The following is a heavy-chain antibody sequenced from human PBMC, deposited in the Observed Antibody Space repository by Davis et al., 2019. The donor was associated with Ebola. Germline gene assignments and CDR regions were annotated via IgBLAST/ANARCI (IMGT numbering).Heavy chain of an antibody. D-gene: IGHD3-3*01. Sequence: ASVKVSCKASGGTFSSYTISWVRQAPGQGLEWMGWINPHNGNTNYAQNVQGRVTMTTDTSTSTAYMEVGSLRSDDTAVYYCARGSLPDYDFWSGYIFDPWGQGTLVTVSS. J-gene: IGHJ5*02. V-gene: IGHV1-18*01. CDR3: ARGSLPDYDFWSGYIFDP. CDR1: GGTFSSYT. CDR2: INPHNGNT.